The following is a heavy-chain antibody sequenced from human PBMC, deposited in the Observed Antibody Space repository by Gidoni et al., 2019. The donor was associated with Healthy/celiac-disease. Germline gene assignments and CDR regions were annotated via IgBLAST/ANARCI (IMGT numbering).Heavy chain of an antibody. J-gene: IGHJ3*02. CDR3: ARGGGILTGYGAFDI. CDR2: ISSSGSTI. D-gene: IGHD3-9*01. CDR1: GFTFSRYE. Sequence: EVQLLESGGGLVQPGGSLRLSCAASGFTFSRYEMNWVRQAPGKGLEWVSYISSSGSTIYYADSVKGRFTISRDNAKNSLYLQMNSLRAEDTAVYYCARGGGILTGYGAFDIWGQGTMVTVSS. V-gene: IGHV3-48*03.